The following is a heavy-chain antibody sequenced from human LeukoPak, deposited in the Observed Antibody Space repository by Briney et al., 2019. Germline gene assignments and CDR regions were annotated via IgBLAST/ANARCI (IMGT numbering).Heavy chain of an antibody. Sequence: GGSLRLSCAASGFTFSSYEMNWVRQAPGKGLEWVSYISSSGSTIYYAYSVKGRFTISRGNAKNSLYLQMNSLTAEDTAVYYCVRAIFRFDPWGQGTLVTVSS. V-gene: IGHV3-48*03. CDR2: ISSSGSTI. CDR3: VRAIFRFDP. D-gene: IGHD2-21*01. J-gene: IGHJ5*02. CDR1: GFTFSSYE.